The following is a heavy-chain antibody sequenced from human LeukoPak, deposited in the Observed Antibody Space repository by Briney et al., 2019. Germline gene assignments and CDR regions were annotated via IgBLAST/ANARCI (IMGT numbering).Heavy chain of an antibody. V-gene: IGHV3-20*04. CDR2: INWNSGDI. D-gene: IGHD2-2*02. CDR3: ARDGGYCSSTSCYTLDY. CDR1: GFIFDDFG. J-gene: IGHJ4*02. Sequence: RGSLRLSCAASGFIFDDFGMSWVRQAPGKGLEWVSGINWNSGDIGYADSVKGRFTISRDNAKNSLYLQMNSLRAEDTALYYCARDGGYCSSTSCYTLDYWGQGTLVTVSS.